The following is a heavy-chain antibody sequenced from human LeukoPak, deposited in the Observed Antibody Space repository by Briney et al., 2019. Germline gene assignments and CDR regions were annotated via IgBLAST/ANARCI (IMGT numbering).Heavy chain of an antibody. CDR3: ATEGPIAAARAYYMDV. J-gene: IGHJ6*03. D-gene: IGHD6-13*01. CDR2: FDPEDGET. CDR1: GYTLTELS. V-gene: IGHV1-24*01. Sequence: ASVKVSCEVSGYTLTELSMHWVRQAPGKGLEWMGGFDPEDGETIYAQKFQGRVTMTEDTSTDTAYMELSSLRSEDTAVYYCATEGPIAAARAYYMDVWGKGTTVTVSS.